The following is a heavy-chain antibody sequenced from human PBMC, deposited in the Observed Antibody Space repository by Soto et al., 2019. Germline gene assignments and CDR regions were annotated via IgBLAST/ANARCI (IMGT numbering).Heavy chain of an antibody. Sequence: GESLKISCKASGYSFTTYWIGWVRQMPGKGLEWMGIIYPGDSDTRYSPSFQGQVTISADKSISTAYLQWSSLKASDSAMFYCARKDIAGNSVDFWGQGPLVTVS. CDR3: ARKDIAGNSVDF. V-gene: IGHV5-51*01. CDR2: IYPGDSDT. CDR1: GYSFTTYW. D-gene: IGHD6-13*01. J-gene: IGHJ4*02.